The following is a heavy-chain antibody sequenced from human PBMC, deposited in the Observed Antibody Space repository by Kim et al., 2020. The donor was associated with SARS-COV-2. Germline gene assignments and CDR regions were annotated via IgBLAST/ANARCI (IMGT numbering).Heavy chain of an antibody. CDR1: GGSISSYY. Sequence: SETLSLTCTVSGGSISSYYWSWIRQPPGKGLEWIGYIYYSGSTNYNPFLKSRVTISVDTSKNQSSLKLSSVTAADTAVYYCARHRSPYHYDSSGYRDGAFDLWGQGTMVTVSS. CDR3: ARHRSPYHYDSSGYRDGAFDL. V-gene: IGHV4-59*08. D-gene: IGHD3-22*01. CDR2: IYYSGST. J-gene: IGHJ3*01.